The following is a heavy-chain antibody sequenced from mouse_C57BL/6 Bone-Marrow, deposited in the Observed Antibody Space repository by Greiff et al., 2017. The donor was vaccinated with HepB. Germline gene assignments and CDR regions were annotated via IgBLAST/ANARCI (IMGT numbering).Heavy chain of an antibody. CDR3: ASPDAMDY. Sequence: VQLKESGGGLVKPGGSLKLSCAASGFTFSDYGMHWVRQAPEKGLEWVAYISSGSSTIYYADTVKGRFTISRDNAKNTLFLQMTSLRSEDTAMYYCASPDAMDYWGQGTSVTVSS. CDR2: ISSGSSTI. CDR1: GFTFSDYG. V-gene: IGHV5-17*01. J-gene: IGHJ4*01.